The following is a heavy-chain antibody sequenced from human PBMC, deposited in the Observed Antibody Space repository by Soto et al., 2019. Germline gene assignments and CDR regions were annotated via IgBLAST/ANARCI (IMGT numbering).Heavy chain of an antibody. CDR1: GGSFSGYY. CDR2: INHSGST. D-gene: IGHD1-1*01. Sequence: SETLSLTCAVYGGSFSGYYWSWIRQPPGKGLEWIGEINHSGSTNYNPSLKSRVTISLDKSKNQFSLNLSSVTAADTAVYYCARGFAGHNDYFDYWGRGTLVTVSS. J-gene: IGHJ4*02. V-gene: IGHV4-34*01. CDR3: ARGFAGHNDYFDY.